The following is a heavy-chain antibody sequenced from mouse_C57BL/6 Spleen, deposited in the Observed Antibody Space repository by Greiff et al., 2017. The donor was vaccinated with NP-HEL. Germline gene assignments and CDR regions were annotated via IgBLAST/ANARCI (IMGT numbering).Heavy chain of an antibody. V-gene: IGHV6-3*01. Sequence: EVQLVESGGGLVQPGGSMKLSCVASGFTFSNYWMNWVRQSPEKGLEWVAQIRLKSDNYATHYAESVKGRFTISRDDSKSSVYLQMNTLRAENTGNYCGTGDWDYAMDYWGQGTSVTVSS. CDR1: GFTFSNYW. D-gene: IGHD4-1*01. CDR2: IRLKSDNYAT. J-gene: IGHJ4*01. CDR3: TGDWDYAMDY.